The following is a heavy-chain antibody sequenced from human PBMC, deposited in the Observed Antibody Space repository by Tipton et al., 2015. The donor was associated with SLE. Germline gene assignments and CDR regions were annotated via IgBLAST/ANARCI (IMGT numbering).Heavy chain of an antibody. CDR1: GDSMRSSMTTYY. CDR2: INHSGST. Sequence: TLSLTCTVSGDSMRSSMTTYYWSWIRQPPGKGLEWIGEINHSGSTNYNPSLKSRVTISVDTSKNQFSLNLSSVTAADTAVYYCARLVTKRAWFDPWGQGTLVTVSS. J-gene: IGHJ5*02. CDR3: ARLVTKRAWFDP. V-gene: IGHV4-34*01. D-gene: IGHD6-13*01.